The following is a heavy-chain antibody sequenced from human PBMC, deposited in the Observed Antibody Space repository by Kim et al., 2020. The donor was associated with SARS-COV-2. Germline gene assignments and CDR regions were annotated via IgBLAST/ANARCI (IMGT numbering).Heavy chain of an antibody. J-gene: IGHJ5*02. CDR2: IYYSGST. V-gene: IGHV4-39*01. Sequence: SETLSLTCTVSGGSISSSSYYWGWIRQPPGKGLEWIGSIYYSGSTYYNPSLKSRVTISVDTSKNQFSLKLSSVTAADTAVYYCARSFGEFDNWFDPWGQGTLVTVSS. CDR1: GGSISSSSYY. D-gene: IGHD3-10*01. CDR3: ARSFGEFDNWFDP.